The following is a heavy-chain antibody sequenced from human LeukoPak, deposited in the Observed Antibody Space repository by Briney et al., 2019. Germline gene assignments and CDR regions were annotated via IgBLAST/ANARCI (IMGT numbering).Heavy chain of an antibody. CDR2: ISSSGSTI. D-gene: IGHD3-10*01. CDR1: GFTFGDYY. Sequence: GGSLRLSCAASGFTFGDYYMSWIRQAPGKGLEWVSYISSSGSTIYYADSVKGRFTISRDNAKNSLYLQMNSLRAEDTAVYYCATDEGAHRSRGIDYWGQGTLVTVFS. CDR3: ATDEGAHRSRGIDY. J-gene: IGHJ4*02. V-gene: IGHV3-11*01.